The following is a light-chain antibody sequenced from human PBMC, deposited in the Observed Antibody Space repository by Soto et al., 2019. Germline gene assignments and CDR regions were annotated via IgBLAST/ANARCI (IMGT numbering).Light chain of an antibody. CDR2: DAS. Sequence: DIVMTQSPATLSASPGETVTLSCMASQTVYNNLAWYQQKPGQAPRLLIFDASTRATGLPARFSGSGSGTEFTLTISSLQSEDFAVYYCQQYNIWPPKFIFGQGTRLEIK. CDR1: QTVYNN. J-gene: IGKJ5*01. CDR3: QQYNIWPPKFI. V-gene: IGKV3-15*01.